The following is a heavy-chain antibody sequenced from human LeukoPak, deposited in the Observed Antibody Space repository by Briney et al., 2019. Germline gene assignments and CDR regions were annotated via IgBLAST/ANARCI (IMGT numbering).Heavy chain of an antibody. CDR1: GGSFSGFY. V-gene: IGHV4-34*01. J-gene: IGHJ4*02. D-gene: IGHD5-18*01. CDR3: ARGGLDTKRGGYFDF. CDR2: ISRSGTT. Sequence: PSETLSLTCAVYGGSFSGFYWSWIRQPPGKGLEWIGEISRSGTTYYNPSLESRVTVSVDTSKSQFSLRLSSVTAADTAVYYCARGGLDTKRGGYFDFWGQGILVTVSS.